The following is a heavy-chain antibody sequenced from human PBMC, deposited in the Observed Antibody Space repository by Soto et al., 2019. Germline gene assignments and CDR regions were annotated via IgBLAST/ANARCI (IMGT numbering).Heavy chain of an antibody. CDR3: ASRRKSSGYGYGHDAFAI. CDR2: IYYSGST. V-gene: IGHV4-59*08. CDR1: GGSISSYY. D-gene: IGHD5-18*01. Sequence: SETLSLTCTVSGGSISSYYWSWIRQPPGKGLEWIGYIYYSGSTNYNPSLKSRVTISVDTSKNQFSLKLSSVTAADTAVYYCASRRKSSGYGYGHDAFAIWGQGTMVTVSS. J-gene: IGHJ3*02.